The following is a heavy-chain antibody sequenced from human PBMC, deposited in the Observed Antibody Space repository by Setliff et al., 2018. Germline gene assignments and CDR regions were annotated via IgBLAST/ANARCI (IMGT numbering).Heavy chain of an antibody. D-gene: IGHD5-18*01. CDR1: GYSLTNYY. V-gene: IGHV1-46*01. CDR3: VREGVDTRSSTDYRYYMDV. CDR2: INPSGGLT. J-gene: IGHJ6*03. Sequence: GASVKVSCKASGYSLTNYYIHWVRQAPGQGLEWMGIINPSGGLTRYAQKFQGRVTMTRDTSTNTVYMEVSSLRSEDTAVYYCVREGVDTRSSTDYRYYMDVWGKGTTVTVSS.